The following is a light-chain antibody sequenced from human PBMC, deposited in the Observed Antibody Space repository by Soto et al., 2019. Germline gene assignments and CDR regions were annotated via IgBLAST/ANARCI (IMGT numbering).Light chain of an antibody. CDR1: QSISDY. Sequence: DIQMTQSPSSLSASVGDRVAITCRSSQSISDYLNWYQQKPGKALKLVIYGASNLQSGVPPRFSGRCSGSEFTLTISGLQPDDFAIYFCQQSYSLPLTFGPGTKVDV. CDR2: GAS. J-gene: IGKJ3*01. CDR3: QQSYSLPLT. V-gene: IGKV1-39*01.